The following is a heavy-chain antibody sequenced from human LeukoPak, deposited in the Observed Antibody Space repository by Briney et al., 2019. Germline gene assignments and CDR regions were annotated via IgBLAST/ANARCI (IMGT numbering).Heavy chain of an antibody. CDR2: INWNGGST. CDR1: GFTFDDYG. J-gene: IGHJ4*02. V-gene: IGHV3-20*04. Sequence: PGGSLRLSCAASGFTFDDYGMSWVRQAPGKGLEWVSDINWNGGSTGYADSVKGRFTISRDNAKNSLYLQMNSLRAEDTALYYCARAAEPNIVVVVAAHLSRDYWGQGTLVTVSS. D-gene: IGHD2-15*01. CDR3: ARAAEPNIVVVVAAHLSRDY.